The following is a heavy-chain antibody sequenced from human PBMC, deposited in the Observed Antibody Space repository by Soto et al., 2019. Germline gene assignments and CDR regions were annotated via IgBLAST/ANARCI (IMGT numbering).Heavy chain of an antibody. CDR1: GYSFTSYW. Sequence: GESLKISCKGSGYSFTSYWIGWVRQMPGKGLEWMGIIYPGDSDTRYSPSFQGQVTISADKSISTAYLQWSSLKASDTAMYYCARGPYSSSYVANYYYGMDVWGQGTTVTVSS. J-gene: IGHJ6*02. V-gene: IGHV5-51*01. CDR3: ARGPYSSSYVANYYYGMDV. CDR2: IYPGDSDT. D-gene: IGHD6-6*01.